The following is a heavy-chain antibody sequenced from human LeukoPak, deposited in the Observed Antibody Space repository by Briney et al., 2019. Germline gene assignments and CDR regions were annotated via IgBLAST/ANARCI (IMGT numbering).Heavy chain of an antibody. J-gene: IGHJ6*03. CDR2: IIPIFGTA. Sequence: GASVKVSCKASGGTFSSYAISWVRQAPGQGLEWMGGIIPIFGTANYAQKFQGRVTVTADESTSTAYMELSSLRSEDTAVYYCASLGNYDFWSGHYYYYMDVWGKGTTVTVSS. CDR3: ASLGNYDFWSGHYYYYMDV. CDR1: GGTFSSYA. V-gene: IGHV1-69*13. D-gene: IGHD3-3*01.